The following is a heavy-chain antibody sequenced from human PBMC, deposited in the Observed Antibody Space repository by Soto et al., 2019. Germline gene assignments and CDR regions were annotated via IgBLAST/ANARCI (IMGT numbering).Heavy chain of an antibody. CDR3: ARGGYGSSTSCYPEYGMDV. D-gene: IGHD2-2*01. CDR2: INSDGSST. J-gene: IGHJ6*02. Sequence: EVQLVESGGGLVQPGGSLRLSCAASGFTFSSYWMHWVRQAPGKGLVWVSRINSDGSSTSYADSVKGRFAISRDNAKNTLYLQMNSLRAEDTAVYYCARGGYGSSTSCYPEYGMDVWGQGTTVTVSS. V-gene: IGHV3-74*01. CDR1: GFTFSSYW.